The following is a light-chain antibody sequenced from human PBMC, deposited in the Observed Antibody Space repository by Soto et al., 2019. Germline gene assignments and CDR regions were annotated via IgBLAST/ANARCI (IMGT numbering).Light chain of an antibody. V-gene: IGKV1-5*03. CDR1: QSISLW. CDR3: QHYKDYSWT. J-gene: IGKJ1*01. CDR2: KTS. Sequence: DIHMTQSPSTLSASVGDRVTITCRASQSISLWVAWYQQKPGRAPNLLIYKTSSLETGVPSRFGGSGSGTEFTLTISSLQPDDFETYYYQHYKDYSWTFGQGTKVEVK.